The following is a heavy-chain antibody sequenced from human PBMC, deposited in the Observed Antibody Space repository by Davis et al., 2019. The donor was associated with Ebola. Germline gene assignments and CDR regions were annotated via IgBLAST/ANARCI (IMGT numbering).Heavy chain of an antibody. CDR3: ARVVGCNGGSCSYYLDY. D-gene: IGHD2-15*01. CDR1: GFTFSSYS. V-gene: IGHV3-21*01. J-gene: IGHJ4*02. Sequence: GESLKLSCAASGFTFSSYSMNWVRQAPGKGLEWVSSISSSSSYIYYADSVKGRFTISRDNAKNSLYLQMNSLRAEDTAVYYCARVVGCNGGSCSYYLDYWGQGTLVTVSS. CDR2: ISSSSSYI.